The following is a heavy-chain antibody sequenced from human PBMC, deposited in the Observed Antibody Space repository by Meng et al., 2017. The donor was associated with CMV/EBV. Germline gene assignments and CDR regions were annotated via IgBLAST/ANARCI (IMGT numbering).Heavy chain of an antibody. Sequence: SVKVSCKASGGTFSSYAISWVRQAPGQGLEWMGGIIPIFGTANYAQKFQGRVTITTDESTSTAYMELSSLRSEDTAAYYCARVEMATSIRDHYGMDVWGQGTTVTVSS. CDR1: GGTFSSYA. CDR2: IIPIFGTA. J-gene: IGHJ6*02. D-gene: IGHD5-24*01. V-gene: IGHV1-69*05. CDR3: ARVEMATSIRDHYGMDV.